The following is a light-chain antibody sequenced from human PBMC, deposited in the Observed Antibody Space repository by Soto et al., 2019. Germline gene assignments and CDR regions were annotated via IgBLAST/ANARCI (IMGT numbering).Light chain of an antibody. CDR1: SSKIGCYNY. V-gene: IGLV2-11*01. CDR2: DAS. J-gene: IGLJ1*01. CDR3: CSHVGSNTYV. Sequence: QSVPTQPRSVSGYPGPSVTISCTGTSSKIGCYNYVSWYQQHPGKAPKLMIYDASKRPSVVPDRFSGSKSGSTASLTISGLLSEDEPHHHCCSHVGSNTYVLGTRTRVTVL.